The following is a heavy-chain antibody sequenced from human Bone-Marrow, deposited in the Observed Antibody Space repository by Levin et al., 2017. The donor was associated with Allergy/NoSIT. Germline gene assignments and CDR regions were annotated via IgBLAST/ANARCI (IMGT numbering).Heavy chain of an antibody. D-gene: IGHD1-26*01. CDR3: AAERELRFHF. CDR2: ILPMFGTT. CDR1: GGTVSNYA. J-gene: IGHJ4*02. Sequence: ASVKVSCKASGGTVSNYAISWVRQAPGQGLEWMGSILPMFGTTHYAQKFQGRVTITADESTYTAYIDLSSLRSDDTAVYYCAAERELRFHFWGQGTLVTVSS. V-gene: IGHV1-69*13.